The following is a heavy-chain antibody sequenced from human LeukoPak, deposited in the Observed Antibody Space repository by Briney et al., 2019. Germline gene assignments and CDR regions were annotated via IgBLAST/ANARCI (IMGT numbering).Heavy chain of an antibody. J-gene: IGHJ4*02. CDR2: TYPGNSDT. CDR1: GYSFTSYW. D-gene: IGHD1-26*01. Sequence: GESLQISCKGSGYSFTSYWIGWVRQMPGKGLEWMGITYPGNSDTRYSPSFQGQVTISADKSISTAYLQWSSLKASDTAMYYCARPLEVGATRWDYWGQGTLVTVSS. CDR3: ARPLEVGATRWDY. V-gene: IGHV5-51*01.